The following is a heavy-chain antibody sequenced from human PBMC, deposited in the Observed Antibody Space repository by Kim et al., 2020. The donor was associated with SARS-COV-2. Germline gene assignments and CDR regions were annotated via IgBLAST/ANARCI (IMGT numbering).Heavy chain of an antibody. CDR2: IRSKAYGRTT. J-gene: IGHJ3*02. CDR3: TRVKSGRSSSWLVNAFDI. Sequence: GGSLRLSCTASGFTFGDYAMSWVRQAPGKGLEWVGFIRSKAYGRTTEYAASVKGRFTISRDDSKSIAYLQMNSLKTEDTAVYYCTRVKSGRSSSWLVNAFDIWGQGTMVTVSS. V-gene: IGHV3-49*04. CDR1: GFTFGDYA. D-gene: IGHD6-13*01.